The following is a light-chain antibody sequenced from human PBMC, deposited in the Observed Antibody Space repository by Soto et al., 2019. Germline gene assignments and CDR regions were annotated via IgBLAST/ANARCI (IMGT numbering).Light chain of an antibody. J-gene: IGLJ2*01. CDR1: SSDVGSYNL. CDR2: EVI. CDR3: YSYAGSTSLV. V-gene: IGLV2-23*02. Sequence: QSALTQPASVSGSPGQSITVSCTGTSSDVGSYNLVSWYQQHPGKAPKVIIYEVIKRPSGVSNRFSGSKSGNTASLTISGLQAEDEADYYCYSYAGSTSLVFGGGTKVTAL.